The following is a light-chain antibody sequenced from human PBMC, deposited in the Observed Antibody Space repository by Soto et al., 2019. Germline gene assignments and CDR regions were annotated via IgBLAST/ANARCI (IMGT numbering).Light chain of an antibody. Sequence: IVLTQSPGTLSLSPGDRATLSCRASQTGSNSYLAWYQQKSGQAPRLLIYGVSTRATGTPDRFSGSGSGTEFTLTIRRLEPEDFAVYFCQHYVYPQWTFGPGTKVEIK. V-gene: IGKV3-20*01. CDR2: GVS. CDR1: QTGSNSY. CDR3: QHYVYPQWT. J-gene: IGKJ1*01.